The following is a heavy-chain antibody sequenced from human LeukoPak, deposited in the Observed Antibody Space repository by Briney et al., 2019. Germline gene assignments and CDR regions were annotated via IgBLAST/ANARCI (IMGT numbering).Heavy chain of an antibody. CDR2: IADSGDP. Sequence: GGSPRLSCAASGFTFSSYDMHWVRQATGKGLEWVSGIADSGDPYYPGSVKGRFTISRENAKNSLYLQMNSLRAGDTAVYYCAGAGAAWYFDLWGRGTLVTVSS. J-gene: IGHJ2*01. D-gene: IGHD6-25*01. CDR1: GFTFSSYD. CDR3: AGAGAAWYFDL. V-gene: IGHV3-13*05.